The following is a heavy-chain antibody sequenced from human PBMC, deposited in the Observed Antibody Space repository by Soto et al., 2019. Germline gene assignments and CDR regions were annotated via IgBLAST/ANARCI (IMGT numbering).Heavy chain of an antibody. V-gene: IGHV3-23*01. CDR1: GFTFSSYA. Sequence: GGSLRLSCEASGFTFSSYAMSWVRQAPGKGLEWATGSSDSGGSTYYADSVKGRFTISRDNSKNTLYLQMNSLRVEDTAVYYCAKSSSSFYNYYAMDVWGQGTTVTVSS. CDR2: SSDSGGST. D-gene: IGHD6-6*01. CDR3: AKSSSSFYNYYAMDV. J-gene: IGHJ6*02.